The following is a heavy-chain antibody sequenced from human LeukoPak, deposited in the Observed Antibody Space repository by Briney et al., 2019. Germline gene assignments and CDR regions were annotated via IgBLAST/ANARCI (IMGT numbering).Heavy chain of an antibody. CDR3: AKDRDVSIGAAGTFDY. Sequence: GSLRLSCAASGFTFSSYAMSWVRQAPGKGLEWVSAISGSGGSTNYADSVKGRFTISRDNSKNTLYLQMNSLRAEDTAVYYCAKDRDVSIGAAGTFDYWGRGTLVTVSS. V-gene: IGHV3-23*01. D-gene: IGHD6-13*01. CDR2: ISGSGGST. CDR1: GFTFSSYA. J-gene: IGHJ4*02.